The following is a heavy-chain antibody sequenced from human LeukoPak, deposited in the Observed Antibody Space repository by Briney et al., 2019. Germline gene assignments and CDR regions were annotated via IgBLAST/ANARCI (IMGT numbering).Heavy chain of an antibody. CDR3: ARVYGDYISRYYYYMDV. J-gene: IGHJ6*03. V-gene: IGHV3-53*01. CDR1: GFTVSSNY. Sequence: GGSLRLSCAASGFTVSSNYMSWVRQAPGKGLEWVSVIYSGGSTYYADSVKGRFTISRDNSKNTLYLQMNSLRAEDTAVYYCARVYGDYISRYYYYMDVWGKGTTVTISS. D-gene: IGHD4-17*01. CDR2: IYSGGST.